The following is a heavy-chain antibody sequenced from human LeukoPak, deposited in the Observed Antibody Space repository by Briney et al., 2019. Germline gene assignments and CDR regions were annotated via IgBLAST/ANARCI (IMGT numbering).Heavy chain of an antibody. V-gene: IGHV3-48*01. D-gene: IGHD5-12*01. CDR1: GFTFSSYT. Sequence: GGSLRLSCAASGFTFSSYTMNWVRQAPGEGLEWVSYISSSSSTMYYADSVKGRFTISRDNSKNTLYLQMNSLRAEDTAVYYCARDPALRSGYAGGFDYWGQGTLVTVSS. CDR3: ARDPALRSGYAGGFDY. CDR2: ISSSSSTM. J-gene: IGHJ4*02.